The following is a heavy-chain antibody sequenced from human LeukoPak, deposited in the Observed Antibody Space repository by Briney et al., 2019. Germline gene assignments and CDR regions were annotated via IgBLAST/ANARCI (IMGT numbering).Heavy chain of an antibody. J-gene: IGHJ6*02. CDR3: ARELRFLEWLFPYYYYGMDA. D-gene: IGHD3-3*01. CDR2: INTNTGNP. V-gene: IGHV7-4-1*02. CDR1: GYTFTSYA. Sequence: ASVKVSCKASGYTFTSYAMNWVRQAPGQGLEWMGWINTNTGNPTYAQGFTGRFVFSLDTSVSTAYLQISSLKAEDTAVYYCARELRFLEWLFPYYYYGMDAWGQGTTVTVSS.